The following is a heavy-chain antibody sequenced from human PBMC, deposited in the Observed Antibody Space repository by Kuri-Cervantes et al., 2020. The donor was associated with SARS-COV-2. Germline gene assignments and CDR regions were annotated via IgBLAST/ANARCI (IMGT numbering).Heavy chain of an antibody. CDR1: GGSISSSSYY. Sequence: SETLSLTCTVSGGSISSSSYYWGWIRQPPGKGLEWIGSIYYSGSTYYNPSLKSRLTMSVDTSKKQFSLKVSSVSAADTAVYYCARAPQYSSRFDYWGQGTLVTVSS. CDR2: IYYSGST. CDR3: ARAPQYSSRFDY. J-gene: IGHJ4*02. D-gene: IGHD6-13*01. V-gene: IGHV4-39*01.